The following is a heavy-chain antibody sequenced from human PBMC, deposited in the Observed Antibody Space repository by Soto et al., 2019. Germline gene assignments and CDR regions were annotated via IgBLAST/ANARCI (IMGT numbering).Heavy chain of an antibody. Sequence: SVKVSCKASGGTFSSYTISWVRQAPGQGLEWMGRIIPILGIANYAQKFQGRVTITADKSTSTAYMELSGLRSEDTAVYYCARYCSGGSCYEDDYYYGMDVWGQGTTVTVSS. D-gene: IGHD2-15*01. CDR3: ARYCSGGSCYEDDYYYGMDV. CDR2: IIPILGIA. J-gene: IGHJ6*02. V-gene: IGHV1-69*02. CDR1: GGTFSSYT.